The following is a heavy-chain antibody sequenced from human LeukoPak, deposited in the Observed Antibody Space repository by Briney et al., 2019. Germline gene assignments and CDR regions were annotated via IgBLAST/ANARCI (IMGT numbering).Heavy chain of an antibody. CDR3: ARDAQTDYGDYVSAFDI. CDR1: GFTFSSYA. Sequence: GGSLRLSCAASGFTFSSYAMSWVRQAPGKGLEWVSYISSSSSTIYYADSVKGRFTISRDNAKNSLYLQMNSLRDEDTAVYYCARDAQTDYGDYVSAFDIWGQGTMVTVSS. D-gene: IGHD4-17*01. CDR2: ISSSSSTI. V-gene: IGHV3-48*02. J-gene: IGHJ3*02.